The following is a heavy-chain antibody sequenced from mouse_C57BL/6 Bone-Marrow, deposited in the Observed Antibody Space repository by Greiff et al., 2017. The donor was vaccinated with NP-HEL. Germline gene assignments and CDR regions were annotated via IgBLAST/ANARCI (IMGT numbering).Heavy chain of an antibody. CDR1: GFTFSSYT. CDR3: ARHVKRFGIYYDYDGVFAY. V-gene: IGHV5-9*01. Sequence: EVKLVESGGGLVKPGGSLKLSCAASGFTFSSYTMSWVRQTPEKRLEWVATISGGGGNTYYPDSVKGRFTISRDNAKNTLYLQMSSLRSEDTALYYCARHVKRFGIYYDYDGVFAYWGQGTLVTVSA. CDR2: ISGGGGNT. J-gene: IGHJ3*01. D-gene: IGHD2-4*01.